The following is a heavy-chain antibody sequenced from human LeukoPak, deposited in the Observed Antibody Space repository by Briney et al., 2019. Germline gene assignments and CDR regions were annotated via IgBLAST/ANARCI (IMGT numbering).Heavy chain of an antibody. CDR2: INHSGST. Sequence: SETLSLTCAVYGGSFSGYYWSWIRQPPGEGLEWIGEINHSGSTNYNPSLKSRVTISVDTSKNQFSLKLSSVTAADTAVYYCARSGVGYYDFWSGYPRSNWFDPWGQGTLVTVSS. V-gene: IGHV4-34*01. CDR3: ARSGVGYYDFWSGYPRSNWFDP. D-gene: IGHD3-3*01. CDR1: GGSFSGYY. J-gene: IGHJ5*02.